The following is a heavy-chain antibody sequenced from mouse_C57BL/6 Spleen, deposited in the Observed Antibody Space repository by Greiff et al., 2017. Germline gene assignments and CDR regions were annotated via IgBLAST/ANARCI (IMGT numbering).Heavy chain of an antibody. CDR1: GFTFTDYY. CDR2: IRNKANGYTT. CDR3: ERYMDYYSNNDWYCDV. D-gene: IGHD2-5*01. Sequence: EVQRVESGGGLVQPGGSLSLSCAASGFTFTDYYMSLVRQPPGKALEWLGFIRNKANGYTTEYSASLTGRFTISRDNSQSILYLQMNALRAEDSATYYCERYMDYYSNNDWYCDVWGTGTTVTVDS. V-gene: IGHV7-3*01. J-gene: IGHJ1*03.